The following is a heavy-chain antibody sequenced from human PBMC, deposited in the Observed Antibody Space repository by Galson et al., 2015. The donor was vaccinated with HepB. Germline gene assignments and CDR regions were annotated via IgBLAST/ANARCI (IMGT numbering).Heavy chain of an antibody. CDR3: ARAVEYSSSWYWGWFDP. Sequence: CAISGDSVSSNSAAWNWIRQSPSRGLEWLGRTYYRSKWYNDYAVSMKSRITINPDTSKNQSSLQLNSVTPEDTAVYYCARAVEYSSSWYWGWFDPWGQGTLVTVSS. J-gene: IGHJ5*02. V-gene: IGHV6-1*01. CDR2: TYYRSKWYN. CDR1: GDSVSSNSAA. D-gene: IGHD6-13*01.